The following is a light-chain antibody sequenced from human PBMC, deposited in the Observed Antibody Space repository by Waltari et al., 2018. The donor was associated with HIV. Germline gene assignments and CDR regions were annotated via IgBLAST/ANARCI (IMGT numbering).Light chain of an antibody. Sequence: DIQMTTYPSTLSASIGDRVTITCGASQSISTWLAWEQQKPGKAPKLLNYKAASLASWVPSGFSGSGSGTEFTLTSSSLQPDECATYYCQQYDSYSWTFGQGTKVESK. J-gene: IGKJ1*01. CDR2: KAA. CDR1: QSISTW. CDR3: QQYDSYSWT. V-gene: IGKV1-5*03.